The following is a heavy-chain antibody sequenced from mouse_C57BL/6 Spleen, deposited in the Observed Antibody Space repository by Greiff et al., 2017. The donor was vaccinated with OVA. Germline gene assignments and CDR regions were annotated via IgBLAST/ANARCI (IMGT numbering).Heavy chain of an antibody. J-gene: IGHJ2*01. CDR3: ARGEADY. CDR1: GYAFTNYL. Sequence: QVQLQQSGAELVRPGTSVKVSCKASGYAFTNYLIEWVKQRPGQGLEWIGVINPGSGGTNYNEKFKGKATLTADKSSSTAYMQLSSLTSEDSAVYFCARGEADYWGQGTPLTVSS. V-gene: IGHV1-54*01. CDR2: INPGSGGT.